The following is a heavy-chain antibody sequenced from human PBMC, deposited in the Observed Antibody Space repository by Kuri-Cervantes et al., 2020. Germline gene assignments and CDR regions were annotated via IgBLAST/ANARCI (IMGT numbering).Heavy chain of an antibody. CDR3: ARGVGYSYGSRSGWFDP. J-gene: IGHJ5*02. Sequence: SETLSLTCTVSGGSISSSSYYWSWIRQPPGKGLEWIGEINHSGSTNYNPSLKSRVTISVDTSKNQFSLKLSSVTAADTAVYYCARGVGYSYGSRSGWFDPWGQGTLVTVSS. CDR1: GGSISSSSYY. D-gene: IGHD5-18*01. V-gene: IGHV4-39*07. CDR2: INHSGST.